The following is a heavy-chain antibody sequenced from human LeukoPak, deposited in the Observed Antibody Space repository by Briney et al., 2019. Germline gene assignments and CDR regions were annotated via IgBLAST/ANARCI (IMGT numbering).Heavy chain of an antibody. CDR2: ISSSSSYI. Sequence: GGSLRLSCAASGFTFRSYSMNWVRQAPGKGLEWVSSISSSSSYIYYADSVKGRFTISRDNAKNSLYLQMNSLRAEDTAVYYCARDRAKSVAAAGVYWGQGTLVTVSS. D-gene: IGHD6-13*01. CDR3: ARDRAKSVAAAGVY. J-gene: IGHJ4*02. CDR1: GFTFRSYS. V-gene: IGHV3-21*01.